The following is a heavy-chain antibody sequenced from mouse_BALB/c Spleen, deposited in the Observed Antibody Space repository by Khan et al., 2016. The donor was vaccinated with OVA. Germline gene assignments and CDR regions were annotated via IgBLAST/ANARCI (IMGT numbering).Heavy chain of an antibody. CDR2: IDPFNGGT. CDR3: ARSDGYFDY. J-gene: IGHJ2*01. Sequence: EVELVESGPELMKPGASVKISCKASGYSFTSYYMHWVKQSHGKSLEWIGYIDPFNGGTSYNQKFKGKATLTVDKSSSTAYMHLSSLTSEDSAVYDCARSDGYFDYWGQGTTLTVSS. CDR1: GYSFTSYY. V-gene: IGHV1S135*01.